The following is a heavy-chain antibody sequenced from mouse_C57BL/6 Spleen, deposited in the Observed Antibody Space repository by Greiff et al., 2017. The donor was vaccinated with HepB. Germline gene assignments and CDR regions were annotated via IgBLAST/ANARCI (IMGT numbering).Heavy chain of an antibody. CDR3: ASPRQLRGARDY. CDR2: INPSNGGT. Sequence: QVQLQQPGTELVKPGASVKLSCKASGYTFNSYWMHWVKQRPGQGLEWIGNINPSNGGTKYNEKFKSKATLTVDKSSSTAYMQLSSLTSEDSAVYDGASPRQLRGARDYWGQGTSVTVSS. D-gene: IGHD3-2*02. CDR1: GYTFNSYW. V-gene: IGHV1-53*01. J-gene: IGHJ4*01.